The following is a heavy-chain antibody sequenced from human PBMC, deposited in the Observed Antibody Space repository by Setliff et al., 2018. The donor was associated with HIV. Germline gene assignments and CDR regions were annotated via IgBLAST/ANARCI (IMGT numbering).Heavy chain of an antibody. V-gene: IGHV1-18*01. D-gene: IGHD3-10*01. CDR3: ARDLAESAFIMIRGAGWFDP. CDR1: GYTFSNYG. Sequence: GASVKVSCKASGYTFSNYGISWLRQAPGQGPEWMGWISGDNGDTTYAQKFQGRLPMTTDESTSTAYMELSSLRSDDTAVYFCARDLAESAFIMIRGAGWFDPWGQGTLVTVSS. J-gene: IGHJ5*02. CDR2: ISGDNGDT.